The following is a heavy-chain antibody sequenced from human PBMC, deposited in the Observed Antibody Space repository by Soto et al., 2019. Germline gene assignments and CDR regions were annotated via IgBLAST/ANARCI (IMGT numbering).Heavy chain of an antibody. V-gene: IGHV4-34*01. J-gene: IGHJ3*02. Sequence: PSETLSLTCAVYGGSFSGYYWSWIRQPPGKGLEWIGEINHSGSTNYNPSLKSRVTISVDTSKNQFSLKLSSVTAADTAVYYCARGYRSSYGYAPAFDIWGQGTMVTVSS. D-gene: IGHD5-18*01. CDR1: GGSFSGYY. CDR2: INHSGST. CDR3: ARGYRSSYGYAPAFDI.